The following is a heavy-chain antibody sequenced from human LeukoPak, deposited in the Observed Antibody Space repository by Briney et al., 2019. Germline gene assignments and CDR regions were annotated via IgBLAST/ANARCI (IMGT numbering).Heavy chain of an antibody. V-gene: IGHV5-51*01. CDR2: IYPGDSDI. CDR1: GYNFLKFW. Sequence: GESLKIPCKASGYNFLKFWIAWARQMPGQGREWMGIIYPGDSDIRYSPSFQGQVTISADKSITTAYLQWSSLKASDTAMYYCARHFGYSGYDGDYWGQGTLVTVSS. J-gene: IGHJ4*02. CDR3: ARHFGYSGYDGDY. D-gene: IGHD5-12*01.